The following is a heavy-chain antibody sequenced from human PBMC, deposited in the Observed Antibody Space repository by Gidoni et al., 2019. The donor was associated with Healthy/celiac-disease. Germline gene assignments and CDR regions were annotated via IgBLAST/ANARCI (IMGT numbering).Heavy chain of an antibody. V-gene: IGHV1-69*01. CDR1: GGTFRSYA. CDR3: ARGQRGTVTTHYYFDY. J-gene: IGHJ4*02. D-gene: IGHD4-17*01. Sequence: QVQLVQSGAEVKKPGSSVKVSCKASGGTFRSYAISWVRQAPGQGLEWMGGIIPIFGTANYAQKFQGRVTITADESTSTAYMELSSLRSEDTAVYYCARGQRGTVTTHYYFDYWGQGTLVTVSS. CDR2: IIPIFGTA.